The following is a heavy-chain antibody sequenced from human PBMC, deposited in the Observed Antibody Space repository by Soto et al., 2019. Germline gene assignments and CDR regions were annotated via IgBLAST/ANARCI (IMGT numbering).Heavy chain of an antibody. CDR1: GYTFTSYA. V-gene: IGHV1-3*01. D-gene: IGHD2-2*01. CDR3: ARTLVEVYDIVVVAGWFDP. Sequence: ASVKVSCKASGYTFTSYAMRWVRQAPGQRLEWMGWINAGNGNTKYSQKFQGRVTITRDTSASTAYMELSSLRSEDTAVYYCARTLVEVYDIVVVAGWFDPWGQGTLVTVSS. J-gene: IGHJ5*02. CDR2: INAGNGNT.